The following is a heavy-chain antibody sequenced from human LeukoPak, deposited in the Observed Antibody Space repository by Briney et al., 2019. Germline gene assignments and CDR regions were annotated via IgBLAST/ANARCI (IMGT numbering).Heavy chain of an antibody. Sequence: PGGSLRLSCAASGFVFSTYSMNWVRQAPGKGLEWVSSITSSSTSIYYADSVKGRFTISRDNAKSSLYLQMNSLRAEDTAVYYCARVTAGTYYKGLGSFDSWGQGAQVTVSS. CDR3: ARVTAGTYYKGLGSFDS. D-gene: IGHD1-26*01. J-gene: IGHJ4*02. V-gene: IGHV3-21*01. CDR1: GFVFSTYS. CDR2: ITSSSTSI.